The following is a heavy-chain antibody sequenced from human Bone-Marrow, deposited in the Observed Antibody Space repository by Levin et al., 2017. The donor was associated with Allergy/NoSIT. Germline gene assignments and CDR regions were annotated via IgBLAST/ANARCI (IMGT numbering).Heavy chain of an antibody. CDR3: TRGHPEGTFFDY. V-gene: IGHV3-15*01. Sequence: PGGSLRLSCVLSGSTFSNVWMTWVRQAPGKGLEWVGRIKSKRDGATTDYAAPVKGRFTISRDDSKNTVYLQMNSLKSEDTGMYYCTRGHPEGTFFDYWGQGTLVTVSS. D-gene: IGHD3-10*01. CDR1: GSTFSNVW. CDR2: IKSKRDGATT. J-gene: IGHJ4*02.